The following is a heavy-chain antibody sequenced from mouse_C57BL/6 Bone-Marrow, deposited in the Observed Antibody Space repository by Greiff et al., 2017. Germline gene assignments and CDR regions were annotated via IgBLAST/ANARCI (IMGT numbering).Heavy chain of an antibody. D-gene: IGHD4-1*01. CDR1: GYTFTDYY. J-gene: IGHJ1*03. CDR3: ARLTGTYFDV. V-gene: IGHV1-19*01. Sequence: EVKLQESGPVLVKPGASVKLSCKASGYTFTDYYMNWVQQSHGKSLEWIGVINPYNGGTSYNQKFKGKATLTVDKSSSTAYMELNSLTSEDSAVYYCARLTGTYFDVWGTGTTVTVSS. CDR2: INPYNGGT.